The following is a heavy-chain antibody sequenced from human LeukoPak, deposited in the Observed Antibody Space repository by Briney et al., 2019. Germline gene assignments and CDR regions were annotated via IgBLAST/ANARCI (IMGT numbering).Heavy chain of an antibody. CDR3: AKDHPYYDILTGYYIDDGYDY. CDR2: ISYDGSNK. V-gene: IGHV3-30*18. Sequence: GGSLRLSCAASGFTFSSYGMHWVRQAPGKGLEWVAVISYDGSNKYYADSVKGRFTISRDNSKNTLYLQMNSLRAEDTAVYYCAKDHPYYDILTGYYIDDGYDYWGQGTLVTVSS. CDR1: GFTFSSYG. D-gene: IGHD3-9*01. J-gene: IGHJ4*02.